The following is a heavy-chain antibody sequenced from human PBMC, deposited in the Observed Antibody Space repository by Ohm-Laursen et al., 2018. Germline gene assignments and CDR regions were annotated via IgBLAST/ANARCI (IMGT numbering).Heavy chain of an antibody. CDR3: ARGTNYFDSSDSLYYFDY. CDR2: IRHTGYT. CDR1: GDSISAHY. J-gene: IGHJ4*02. D-gene: IGHD3-22*01. Sequence: TLSLTCSVSGDSISAHYWSWIRQPPGTGLERNGYIRHTGYTPYNPSLKSRVTISGDTSKNQFPLILTSVTAADTAMYYCARGTNYFDSSDSLYYFDYWGQGNLVTVSS. V-gene: IGHV4-59*11.